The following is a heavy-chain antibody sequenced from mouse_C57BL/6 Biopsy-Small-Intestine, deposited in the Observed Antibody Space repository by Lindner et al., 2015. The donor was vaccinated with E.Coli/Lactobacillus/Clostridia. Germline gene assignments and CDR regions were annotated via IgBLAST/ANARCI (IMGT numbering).Heavy chain of an antibody. Sequence: SVKVSCKASGGTFSSSAISWVRQAPGQGLEWMGGIIPIFGTANYAQKFQGRVTITADESTTTASMELSSLRSEDTAVYYCAGGRATYYFEYWGQGTLVTVSS. CDR3: AGGRATYYFEY. J-gene: IGHJ2*01. CDR2: IIPIFGTA. CDR1: GGTFSSSA. D-gene: IGHD1-1*02. V-gene: IGHV1-81*01.